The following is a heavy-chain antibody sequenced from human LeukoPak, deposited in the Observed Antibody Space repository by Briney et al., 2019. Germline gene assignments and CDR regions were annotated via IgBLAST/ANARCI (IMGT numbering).Heavy chain of an antibody. CDR3: ARFYSSGAPFDY. J-gene: IGHJ4*02. CDR2: IYSGGST. D-gene: IGHD6-19*01. V-gene: IGHV3-53*01. CDR1: GFTVTSNY. Sequence: PGGSLRLSCAASGFTVTSNYMSWVRQAPGKGLEWVSVIYSGGSTYYADSVKGRFTISRDNSKTTLYLQMNSLRAEDTAVYYCARFYSSGAPFDYWGQGTLVTVSS.